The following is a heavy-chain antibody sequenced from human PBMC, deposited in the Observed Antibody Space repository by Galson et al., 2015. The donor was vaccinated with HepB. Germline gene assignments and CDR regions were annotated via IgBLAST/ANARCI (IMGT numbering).Heavy chain of an antibody. V-gene: IGHV3-21*01. CDR2: ISSSSSYI. D-gene: IGHD2-2*01. Sequence: SLRLSCAASGFTFSSYSMNRVRQTPGKGLEWVSSISSSSSYIYYADSVKGRFTITRDNAKNSLYLQMNSLKDEDTAVYYCARGPLRSCRSTSCQTYYFDDWGQGTLVTVSS. CDR3: ARGPLRSCRSTSCQTYYFDD. CDR1: GFTFSSYS. J-gene: IGHJ4*02.